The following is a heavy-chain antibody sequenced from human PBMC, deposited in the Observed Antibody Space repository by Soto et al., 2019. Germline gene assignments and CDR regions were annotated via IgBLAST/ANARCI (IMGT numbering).Heavy chain of an antibody. V-gene: IGHV1-69*01. Sequence: VQLVQSGAEVKKPGSSVKVSCKASGGTFSSYAISWVRQAPGQGLEWMGGIIPIFGTANYAQKFQGRVTITADESTSTAYMEMSSLRSEDTAVYYCARSRDCSSTSCYARSTHYFDYWGQGTLVTVSS. CDR1: GGTFSSYA. CDR3: ARSRDCSSTSCYARSTHYFDY. D-gene: IGHD2-2*01. CDR2: IIPIFGTA. J-gene: IGHJ4*02.